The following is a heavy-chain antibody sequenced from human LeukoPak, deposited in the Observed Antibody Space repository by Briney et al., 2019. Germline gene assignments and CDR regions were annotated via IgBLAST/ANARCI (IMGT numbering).Heavy chain of an antibody. D-gene: IGHD6-13*01. V-gene: IGHV3-23*01. CDR2: ISDSAGST. Sequence: GGSLRLSCAASGFTFSSSAMSWVRQAPGKGLEWVSTISDSAGSTYYADSVKGRFTVSRDNSKNTLYLQMNSLRAEDTAVYYCAKPPGIAAAGTGRGYYFDYWGQETLVTVSS. J-gene: IGHJ4*02. CDR1: GFTFSSSA. CDR3: AKPPGIAAAGTGRGYYFDY.